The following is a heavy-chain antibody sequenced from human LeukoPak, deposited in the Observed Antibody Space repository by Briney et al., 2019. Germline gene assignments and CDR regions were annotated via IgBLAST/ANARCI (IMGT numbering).Heavy chain of an antibody. V-gene: IGHV4-31*03. J-gene: IGHJ1*01. CDR2: IYYSGST. Sequence: PSETLSLTCTVSGGSVGSGSYYWSWIRQHPGKGLEWIGYIYYSGSTYYNPSLKSRVTISVDTSKNQFSLKLSSVTAADTAVYYCARDRGYYDSSGPEYFQHWGQGTLVTVSS. CDR3: ARDRGYYDSSGPEYFQH. D-gene: IGHD3-22*01. CDR1: GGSVGSGSYY.